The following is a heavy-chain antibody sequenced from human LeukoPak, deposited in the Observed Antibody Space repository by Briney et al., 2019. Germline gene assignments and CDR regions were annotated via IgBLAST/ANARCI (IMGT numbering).Heavy chain of an antibody. D-gene: IGHD3-22*01. CDR2: ISGSIDNGDNT. Sequence: GGSLRLSCAASGFTFSTYAMSWVRQAPGKGLEWVSAISGSIDNGDNTYYADSVKGQFTISRDNSKNTLYLQMNGLRAEDTAVYYCAIGNVMIVAPGYAFDLWGQGTMVTVSS. V-gene: IGHV3-23*01. CDR1: GFTFSTYA. J-gene: IGHJ3*01. CDR3: AIGNVMIVAPGYAFDL.